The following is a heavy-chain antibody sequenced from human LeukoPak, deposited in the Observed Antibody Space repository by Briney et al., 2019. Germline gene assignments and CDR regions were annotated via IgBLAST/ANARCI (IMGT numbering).Heavy chain of an antibody. D-gene: IGHD1-1*01. J-gene: IGHJ4*02. Sequence: SETLSLTCTVSGGSIRNYCWSWIRQPPGEGLEWIGCIYDSGGTNYNPSLKSRVTILVDTSKKQFSLKLSPVTATHTAVYYCARHDSDDYYFEYWGQGALVTVSS. CDR1: GGSIRNYC. CDR3: ARHDSDDYYFEY. CDR2: IYDSGGT. V-gene: IGHV4-59*08.